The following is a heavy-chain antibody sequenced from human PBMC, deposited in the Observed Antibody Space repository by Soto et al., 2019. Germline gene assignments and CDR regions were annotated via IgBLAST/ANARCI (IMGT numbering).Heavy chain of an antibody. D-gene: IGHD3-3*01. Sequence: GESLKISCAASGFTFSSYAMSWVRQAPGKGLEWVSAISGSGGSTYYADSVKGRFTISRDNSKNTLYLQMNSLRAEDTAVYYCAKDPPHYDFWSGWYYFDYWGQGTLVTVSS. V-gene: IGHV3-23*01. CDR3: AKDPPHYDFWSGWYYFDY. CDR1: GFTFSSYA. CDR2: ISGSGGST. J-gene: IGHJ4*02.